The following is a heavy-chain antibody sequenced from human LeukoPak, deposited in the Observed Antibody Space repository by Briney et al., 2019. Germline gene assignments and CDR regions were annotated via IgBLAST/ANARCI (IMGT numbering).Heavy chain of an antibody. CDR2: IKQDGSEK. CDR1: GFTSSSYW. CDR3: ARAPYCIGGSCRFDY. V-gene: IGHV3-7*03. D-gene: IGHD2-15*01. Sequence: PGGSLRLSCAVSGFTSSSYWMSWVRQAPGKGLEWVANIKQDGSEKYYVDSVKGRFTISRDNAKNSLYLQMNSLRAEDTAAYYCARAPYCIGGSCRFDYWGQGTLVTVSS. J-gene: IGHJ4*02.